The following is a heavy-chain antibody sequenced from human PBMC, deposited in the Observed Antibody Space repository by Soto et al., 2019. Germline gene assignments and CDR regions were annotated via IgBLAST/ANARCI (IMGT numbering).Heavy chain of an antibody. D-gene: IGHD4-17*01. CDR2: IIPSFGTA. Sequence: VQVSCKGCGGTFRSYAFSWVRQAPGQELEWMGGIIPSFGTANYAQKFQGRVTITADESTSTAYMELSGLRSEDKAVYYCARDVSEYGDEGRAFDVWGQGTMVTVSS. CDR1: GGTFRSYA. V-gene: IGHV1-69*13. CDR3: ARDVSEYGDEGRAFDV. J-gene: IGHJ3*01.